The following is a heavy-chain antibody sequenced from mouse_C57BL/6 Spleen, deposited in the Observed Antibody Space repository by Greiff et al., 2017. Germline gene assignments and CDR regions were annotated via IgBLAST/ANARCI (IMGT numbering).Heavy chain of an antibody. CDR1: GFNIKDYY. CDR2: IDPEDGET. D-gene: IGHD1-1*01. CDR3: ASPITTVVATDYFDY. Sequence: VQLQQSGAELVKPGASVKLSCTASGFNIKDYYMHWVKQRTEQGLEWIGRIDPEDGETKYAPKFQGKATITADTSSNTAYLPLSSLTSEDTAVYYCASPITTVVATDYFDYWGQGTTLTVSS. V-gene: IGHV14-2*01. J-gene: IGHJ2*01.